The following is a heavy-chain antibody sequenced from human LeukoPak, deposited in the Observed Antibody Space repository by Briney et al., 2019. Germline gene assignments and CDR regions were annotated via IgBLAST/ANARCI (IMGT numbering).Heavy chain of an antibody. Sequence: SVKVSCKASGGTFSSYTISWVRQAPGQGLEWMGRIIPILGIANYAQKFQGRVTITADKSTSTAYMELSSLRSEDTAVYYCARDGPLRWFDPWGQGTLVTVSS. CDR3: ARDGPLRWFDP. CDR2: IIPILGIA. CDR1: GGTFSSYT. D-gene: IGHD2-8*01. J-gene: IGHJ5*02. V-gene: IGHV1-69*02.